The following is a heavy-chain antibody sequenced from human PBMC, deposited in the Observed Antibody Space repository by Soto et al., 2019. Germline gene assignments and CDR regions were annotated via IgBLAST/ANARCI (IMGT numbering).Heavy chain of an antibody. CDR2: IYYSGST. V-gene: IGHV4-59*01. CDR3: ARNRGYCSGGSCYYRYFDY. D-gene: IGHD2-15*01. Sequence: SETLSLTCTVSGGSISSYYWSWIRQPPGKGLEWIGYIYYSGSTNYNPSLKSRVTISVDTSKNQFSLKLSSVTAADTAVYYCARNRGYCSGGSCYYRYFDYWGQGTLVTVSS. CDR1: GGSISSYY. J-gene: IGHJ4*02.